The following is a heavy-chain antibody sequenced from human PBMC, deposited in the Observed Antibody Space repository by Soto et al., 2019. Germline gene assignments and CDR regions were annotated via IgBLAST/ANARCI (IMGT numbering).Heavy chain of an antibody. D-gene: IGHD2-2*01. CDR1: GYTFTSYA. V-gene: IGHV1-3*01. Sequence: QVQLVQSGAEVKKPGASVKVSCKTSGYTFTSYAMHWVRQAPGQRLEWMGWINAGNGNTKYSQKFQGRVTTTRDTSASTAYMALSSLKAEDTAVYYYARNGCSSTSCYAHFDFWGQGPLVTVSS. CDR3: ARNGCSSTSCYAHFDF. CDR2: INAGNGNT. J-gene: IGHJ4*02.